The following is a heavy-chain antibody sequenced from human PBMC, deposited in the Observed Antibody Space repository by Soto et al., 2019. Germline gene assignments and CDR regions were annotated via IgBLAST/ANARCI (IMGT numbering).Heavy chain of an antibody. CDR1: GDSISSGDYY. V-gene: IGHV4-30-4*01. CDR2: IYYSGNT. CDR3: AYSTGGYRFDL. J-gene: IGHJ3*01. D-gene: IGHD2-8*02. Sequence: SETLSLTCTVSGDSISSGDYYWSWIRQPPGKGLEWIGCIYYSGNTYYNPSLKRRFSISVDTSKNQFSLQLTSVTAADTAVYYCAYSTGGYRFDLGGQGTLVTV.